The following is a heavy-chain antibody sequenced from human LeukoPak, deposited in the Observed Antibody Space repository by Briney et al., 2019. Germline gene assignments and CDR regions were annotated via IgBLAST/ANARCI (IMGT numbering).Heavy chain of an antibody. D-gene: IGHD3-3*01. V-gene: IGHV1-69*13. CDR3: ARDGGSGRYDLHLMGY. CDR2: IIPIFGTA. CDR1: GGTFSSYA. J-gene: IGHJ4*02. Sequence: SVKVSCKASGGTFSSYAISWVRQAPGQGLEWMGGIIPIFGTANYAQKFQGRVTITADESTSTAYMELSSLRSEDTAVYYCARDGGSGRYDLHLMGYWGQGTLVTVSS.